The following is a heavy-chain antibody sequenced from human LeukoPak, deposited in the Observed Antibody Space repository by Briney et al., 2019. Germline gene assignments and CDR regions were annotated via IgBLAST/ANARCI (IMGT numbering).Heavy chain of an antibody. CDR2: ISSSSSYI. D-gene: IGHD3-10*01. CDR3: ARDLGGITMVRGVTEIY. J-gene: IGHJ4*02. V-gene: IGHV3-21*01. Sequence: GGSLRLSCAASGFTFSSYSMNWVRQAPGKGLEWVSSISSSSSYIYYADSVKGRFTISRDNAKNSLYLQMNSLRAEDTAVYYCARDLGGITMVRGVTEIYLGQGTLVTVSS. CDR1: GFTFSSYS.